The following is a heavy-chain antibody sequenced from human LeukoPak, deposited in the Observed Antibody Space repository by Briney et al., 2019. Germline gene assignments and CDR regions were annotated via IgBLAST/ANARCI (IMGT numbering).Heavy chain of an antibody. D-gene: IGHD1-14*01. CDR3: AKVFRAGTDAFDI. V-gene: IGHV3-30*18. CDR1: GFTFSSSA. J-gene: IGHJ3*02. Sequence: GGSLRLSCAASGFTFSSSAMSWVRQVPGKGLEWVAVISYDGSNKYYADSVKGRFTISRDNSKNTLYLQMNSLRAEDTAVYYCAKVFRAGTDAFDIWGQGTMVTVSS. CDR2: ISYDGSNK.